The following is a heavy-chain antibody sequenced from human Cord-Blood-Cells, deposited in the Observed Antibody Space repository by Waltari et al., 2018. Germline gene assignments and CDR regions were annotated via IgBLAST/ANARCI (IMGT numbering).Heavy chain of an antibody. D-gene: IGHD3-10*01. CDR1: GGSISSSSYY. Sequence: QLQLQESGPGLVKPSETLSLTCTVSGGSISSSSYYWGWIRQPPGKGLGWTGSIYYSGSTYYNPSLKSRVTISVDTSKNQFSLKLSSVTAADTAVYYCARPRGSGSYYDAFDIWGQGTMVTVSS. CDR2: IYYSGST. J-gene: IGHJ3*02. CDR3: ARPRGSGSYYDAFDI. V-gene: IGHV4-39*01.